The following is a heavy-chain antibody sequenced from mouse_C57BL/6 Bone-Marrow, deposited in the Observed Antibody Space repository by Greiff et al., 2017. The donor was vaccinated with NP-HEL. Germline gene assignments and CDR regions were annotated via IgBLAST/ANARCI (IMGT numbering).Heavy chain of an antibody. CDR1: GFTFSDYG. Sequence: EVQRVESGGGLVKPGGSLKLSCAASGFTFSDYGMHWVRQAPEKGLEWVAYISSGSSTIYYADTVKGRFTISRDNAKNTLFLQKTSLRSEDTAMYYCARRYRGLYYYAMDYWGQGTSVTVSS. J-gene: IGHJ4*01. V-gene: IGHV5-17*01. D-gene: IGHD2-12*01. CDR3: ARRYRGLYYYAMDY. CDR2: ISSGSSTI.